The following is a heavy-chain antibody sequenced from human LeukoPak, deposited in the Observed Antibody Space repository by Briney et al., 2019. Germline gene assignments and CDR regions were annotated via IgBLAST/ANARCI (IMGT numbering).Heavy chain of an antibody. J-gene: IGHJ5*02. D-gene: IGHD3-3*01. V-gene: IGHV4-34*01. CDR1: GGSFSGYY. CDR3: ARAAGITIFGVVIPNWFDP. CDR2: INHSGST. Sequence: SETLSLTCAVYGGSFSGYYWSWIRQPPGKGLEWIGEINHSGSTNHNPSLKSRVTISVDTSKNQFSLKLSSVTAADTAVYYCARAAGITIFGVVIPNWFDPWGQGTLVTVSS.